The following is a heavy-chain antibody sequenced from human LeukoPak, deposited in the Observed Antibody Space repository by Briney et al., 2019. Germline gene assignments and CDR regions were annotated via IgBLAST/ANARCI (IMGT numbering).Heavy chain of an antibody. J-gene: IGHJ5*02. V-gene: IGHV3-7*03. CDR1: GFTFSNYW. CDR2: IDHIEREK. Sequence: PGGSLRLSCAASGFTFSNYWMSWVRQAPGKGLDWVANIDHIEREKYYVDSVKGRFTISRDNAKNSLYLQMNSLRAEDTAVYYCARDYTGYFPWGQGTLVIVSS. CDR3: ARDYTGYFP. D-gene: IGHD3-9*01.